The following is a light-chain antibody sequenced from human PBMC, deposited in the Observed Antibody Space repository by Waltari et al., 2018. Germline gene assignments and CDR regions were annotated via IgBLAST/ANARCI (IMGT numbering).Light chain of an antibody. Sequence: DIVMTQSPDFLPVSLGERAAINCRSSQSLLNTSNNKKSLAWYKQKQGQPPNLLIYCASTRESVVPDLFTGTASGTDFTLTISSLQAEDVAFYYCQQYYGTPLTFGGGTKVEL. CDR3: QQYYGTPLT. J-gene: IGKJ4*01. V-gene: IGKV4-1*01. CDR2: CAS. CDR1: QSLLNTSNNKKS.